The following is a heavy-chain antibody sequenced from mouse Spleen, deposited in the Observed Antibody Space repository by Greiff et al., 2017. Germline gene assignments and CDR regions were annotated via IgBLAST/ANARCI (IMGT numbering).Heavy chain of an antibody. CDR3: ARERSTATFDY. CDR2: IYPYNGGT. CDR1: GYTFTDYN. J-gene: IGHJ2*01. Sequence: EVQLVESGPELVKPGASVKISCKASGYTFTDYNMHWVKQSHGKSLEWIGYIYPYNGGTGYNQKFKSKATLTVDNSSSTAYMELRSLTSEDSAVYYCARERSTATFDYWGQGTTLTVSS. D-gene: IGHD1-2*01. V-gene: IGHV1S29*02.